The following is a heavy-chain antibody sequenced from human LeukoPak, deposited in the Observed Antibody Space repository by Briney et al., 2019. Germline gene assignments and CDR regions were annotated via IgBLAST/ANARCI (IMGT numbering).Heavy chain of an antibody. V-gene: IGHV3-33*03. Sequence: PGGSLRLSCAASRFTFRNYGMHWVRQAPGKGLEWVAVIWYDGSNQVYADSVKGRFTISRDNAKNSLYLQMNSLRAEDTAVYYCARCGVGVAAAAANCWGQGTLLTVSS. CDR1: RFTFRNYG. CDR2: IWYDGSNQ. CDR3: ARCGVGVAAAAANC. D-gene: IGHD6-13*01. J-gene: IGHJ4*02.